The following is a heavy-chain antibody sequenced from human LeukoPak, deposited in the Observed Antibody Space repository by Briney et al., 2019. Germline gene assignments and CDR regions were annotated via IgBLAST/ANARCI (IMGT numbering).Heavy chain of an antibody. CDR1: GFTFSGSA. V-gene: IGHV3-64D*06. CDR2: ISRNGDTT. CDR3: VEALTDDAFDI. Sequence: GGSLKLSCAASGFTFSGSAMHWVRQAPGKGLEYFSAISRNGDTTYYADSVKGRFTISRDNSKNTLYLQMSSLRPEDTAVYYCVEALTDDAFDIWGQGTMVTVSS. J-gene: IGHJ3*02.